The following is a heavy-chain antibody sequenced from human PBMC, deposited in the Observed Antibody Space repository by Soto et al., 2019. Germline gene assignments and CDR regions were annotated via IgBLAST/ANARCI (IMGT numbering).Heavy chain of an antibody. CDR2: ISSSSSYI. CDR1: GFTFSSYS. J-gene: IGHJ6*02. CDR3: AREGTTDYYGMDV. D-gene: IGHD4-4*01. Sequence: ESGGGLVKPGGSLRLSCAASGFTFSSYSMNWVRQAPGKGLEWVSSISSSSSYIYYADSVKGRFTISRDNAKNSLYLQMNSLRAEDTAVYYCAREGTTDYYGMDVWGQGTTVTVSS. V-gene: IGHV3-21*01.